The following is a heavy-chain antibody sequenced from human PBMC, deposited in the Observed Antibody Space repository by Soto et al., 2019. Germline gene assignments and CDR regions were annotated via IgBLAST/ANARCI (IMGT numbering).Heavy chain of an antibody. CDR1: GGTFSSYA. CDR2: IIPIFGTA. J-gene: IGHJ6*02. V-gene: IGHV1-69*13. D-gene: IGHD2-2*01. CDR3: ARPDIVVVPAAPTYLYGMDV. Sequence: SVKVSCKASGGTFSSYAISWVRQAPGQGLEWMGGIIPIFGTANYAQKFQGRVTITADESTSTAYMELSSLRSEDTAVYYCARPDIVVVPAAPTYLYGMDVWGQGTTVTVSS.